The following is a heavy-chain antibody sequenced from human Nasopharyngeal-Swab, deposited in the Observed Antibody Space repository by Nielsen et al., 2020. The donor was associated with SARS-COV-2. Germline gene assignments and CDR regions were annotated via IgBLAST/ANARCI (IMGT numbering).Heavy chain of an antibody. Sequence: SAQVSCKASGGTFISYAVIGVRQQPGQGVEGMGGIIPILGIANYAQKFQGRVTITADKSTSTAYMELSSLRSEDTAVYYCAREYGIVVVPAATGGMDVWGQGTTVTVSS. J-gene: IGHJ6*02. CDR2: IIPILGIA. CDR3: AREYGIVVVPAATGGMDV. D-gene: IGHD2-2*01. V-gene: IGHV1-69*04. CDR1: GGTFISYA.